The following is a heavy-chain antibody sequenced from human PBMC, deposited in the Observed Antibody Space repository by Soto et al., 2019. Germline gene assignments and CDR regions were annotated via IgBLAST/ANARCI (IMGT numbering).Heavy chain of an antibody. CDR1: GYTFTSYG. D-gene: IGHD3-22*01. CDR2: ISAYNGNT. CDR3: ARDEGSSGYYYCDGMDV. V-gene: IGHV1-18*01. J-gene: IGHJ6*02. Sequence: QVQLVQSGAEVKKPGASVKVSCKASGYTFTSYGISWVRQAPGQGLEWMGWISAYNGNTNYAQKLQGRVTMTTDTSTSTAYMEVRSMRSDDTAVYYCARDEGSSGYYYCDGMDVWGQGTTVTVSS.